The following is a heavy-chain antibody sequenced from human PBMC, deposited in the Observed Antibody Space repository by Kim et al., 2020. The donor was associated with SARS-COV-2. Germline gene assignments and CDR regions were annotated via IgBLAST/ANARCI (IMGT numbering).Heavy chain of an antibody. CDR2: VYYTGTT. Sequence: SETLSLTCTVSGVSISGFYLSWIRQFPGKGLEWIGYVYYTGTTNNNPSLKSRVTIPADTPRRQVSLGLGSVIVAEPAVIFCSGDGDCDSSGYYWSDFD. V-gene: IGHV4-59*01. CDR3: SGDGDCDSSGYYWSDFD. CDR1: GVSISGFY. D-gene: IGHD3-22*01. J-gene: IGHJ4*01.